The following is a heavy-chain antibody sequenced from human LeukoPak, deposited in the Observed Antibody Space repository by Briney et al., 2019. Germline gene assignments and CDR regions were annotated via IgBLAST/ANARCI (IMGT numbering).Heavy chain of an antibody. CDR3: VRSTLRPHYYDSSGYFSAFDI. CDR2: MYYSGST. CDR1: GGSISRSSYY. D-gene: IGHD3-22*01. V-gene: IGHV4-39*01. Sequence: SETLSLTCTVSGGSISRSSYYWGWIRQPPGKGLEWIGTMYYSGSTYYNPSLKSRVTISADTSKNRFSLKLSSVTAADTAVYYCVRSTLRPHYYDSSGYFSAFDIWGQGTMVTVSS. J-gene: IGHJ3*02.